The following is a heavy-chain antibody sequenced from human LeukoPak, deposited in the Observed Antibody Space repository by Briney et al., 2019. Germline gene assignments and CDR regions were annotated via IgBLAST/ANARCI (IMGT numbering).Heavy chain of an antibody. CDR2: INHSGST. J-gene: IGHJ5*02. CDR3: ARRSRYCSSTSCYTNVGVGWFDP. V-gene: IGHV4-34*01. Sequence: SETLSLTCAVYGGSFSGYYWSWIRQPPGKGLEWIGEINHSGSTNYNPSLKSRVTISVDTSKIQFSLKLSSVTAADTAVYYCARRSRYCSSTSCYTNVGVGWFDPWGQGTLVTVSS. CDR1: GGSFSGYY. D-gene: IGHD2-2*02.